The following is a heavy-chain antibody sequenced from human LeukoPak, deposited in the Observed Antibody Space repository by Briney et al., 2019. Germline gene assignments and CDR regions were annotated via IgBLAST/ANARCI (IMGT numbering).Heavy chain of an antibody. J-gene: IGHJ4*02. CDR1: GGSISSSSYY. CDR3: AGGGSGSYSYIYYFDY. D-gene: IGHD3-10*01. Sequence: KSSETLSLTCTVSGGSISSSSYYWGWIRQPPGKGLEWIGSIYYSGSTYYNPSLKSRVTISVDTSKNQFSLKLSSVTAADTAVYYCAGGGSGSYSYIYYFDYWGQGTLVTVSS. V-gene: IGHV4-39*01. CDR2: IYYSGST.